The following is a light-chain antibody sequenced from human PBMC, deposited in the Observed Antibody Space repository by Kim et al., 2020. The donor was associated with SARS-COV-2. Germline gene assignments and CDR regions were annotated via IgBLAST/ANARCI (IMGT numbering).Light chain of an antibody. V-gene: IGKV4-1*01. Sequence: ATIHCKSIQTDVHSSTCKNFLAWYQQKVGQPPKLLISWASTRVSGVPDRFSGSGSGTDFTLTISSLQAEDVAIYYCQQYHSTPITFGQGTRLEIK. CDR2: WAS. J-gene: IGKJ5*01. CDR1: QTDVHSSTCKNF. CDR3: QQYHSTPIT.